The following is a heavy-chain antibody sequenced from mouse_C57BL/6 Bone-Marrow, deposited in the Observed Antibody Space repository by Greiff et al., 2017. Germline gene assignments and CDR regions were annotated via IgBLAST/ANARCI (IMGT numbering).Heavy chain of an antibody. CDR3: ARSGTVVADWYFDV. V-gene: IGHV1-54*01. D-gene: IGHD1-1*01. CDR1: GYAFTNYL. CDR2: INPGSGGT. Sequence: QVQLQQSGAELVRPGTSVKVSCKASGYAFTNYLIEWVKQRPGQGLEWIGVINPGSGGTNYNEKFKGKATLTADKSSRTAYMQLSSLTSEDSAVFFCARSGTVVADWYFDVWGTGTTVTVSS. J-gene: IGHJ1*03.